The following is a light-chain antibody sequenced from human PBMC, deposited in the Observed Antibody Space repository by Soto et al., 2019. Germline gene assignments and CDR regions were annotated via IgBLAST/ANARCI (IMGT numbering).Light chain of an antibody. CDR3: QQYNSYSPT. J-gene: IGKJ4*01. V-gene: IGKV1-5*01. Sequence: DIQMTQSPSTLSPSVGDRVTITCRASQSISSWLAWYQQKPGKAPKLLIYDASSLESGVPSRFSGSGSGTEFTLTISSLQPDDFATYYCQQYNSYSPTFGGGTKVEIK. CDR1: QSISSW. CDR2: DAS.